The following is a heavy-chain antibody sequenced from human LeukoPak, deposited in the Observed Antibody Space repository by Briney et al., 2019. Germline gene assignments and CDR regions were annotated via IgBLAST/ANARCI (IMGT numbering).Heavy chain of an antibody. CDR3: ARDLGLRYFDWLLHPDYYFDY. CDR2: ISAYNGNT. V-gene: IGHV1-18*01. Sequence: ASVKVSCKASGYTFTSYGISWVRQAPGQGLEWMGWISAYNGNTNYAQKLQGRVTMTTDTSTSTAYMELRSLRSDDTAVYYCARDLGLRYFDWLLHPDYYFDYWGQGTLVTVSS. D-gene: IGHD3-9*01. CDR1: GYTFTSYG. J-gene: IGHJ4*02.